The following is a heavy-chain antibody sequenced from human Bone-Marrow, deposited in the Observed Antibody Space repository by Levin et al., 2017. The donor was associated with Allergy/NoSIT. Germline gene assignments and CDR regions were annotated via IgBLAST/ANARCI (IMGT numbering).Heavy chain of an antibody. Sequence: PSETLSLTGALSGGSLGGHYWTWIRQSPGKGLEWIGEISHNGSPTYNPSLKSRVTISVDKSRHQFSLRLTSVTAADAAIYYCARGAGVVLGDLSVEDYYFDYWGQGTLVTVSS. CDR2: ISHNGSP. V-gene: IGHV4-34*01. CDR3: ARGAGVVLGDLSVEDYYFDY. CDR1: GGSLGGHY. D-gene: IGHD2-21*01. J-gene: IGHJ4*01.